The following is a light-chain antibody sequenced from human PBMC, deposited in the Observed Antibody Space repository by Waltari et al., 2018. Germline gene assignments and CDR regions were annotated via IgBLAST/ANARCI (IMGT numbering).Light chain of an antibody. V-gene: IGKV1-12*01. CDR1: QRISNR. J-gene: IGKJ2*01. CDR2: HAS. CDR3: LQSYSFPRT. Sequence: DIQMTQSPSSVSPSVGDRATISCRASQRISNRLAWYQQKPGKAPKLLIYHASTWQSGVPARFSGSGSGTEFTLIISRLQPEDFATYYCLQSYSFPRTFGQGTKLEIK.